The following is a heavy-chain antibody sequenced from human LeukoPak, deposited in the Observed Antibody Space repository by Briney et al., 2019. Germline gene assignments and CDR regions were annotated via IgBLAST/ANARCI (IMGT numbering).Heavy chain of an antibody. J-gene: IGHJ4*02. Sequence: PGGSLRLSCAASGFTVSSNYMTWVRQAPGKGLDWVSVIHTDGNTDYADSVKGRFTISTDNSKNTLYLQMNSLRAEDTAVYYCARGRPSFYFDYWGQGTLVTVSS. CDR2: IHTDGNT. CDR3: ARGRPSFYFDY. CDR1: GFTVSSNY. V-gene: IGHV3-66*01.